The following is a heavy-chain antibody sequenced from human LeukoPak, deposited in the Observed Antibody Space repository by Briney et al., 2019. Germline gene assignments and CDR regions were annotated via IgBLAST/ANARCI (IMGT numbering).Heavy chain of an antibody. CDR1: GGSIKSYY. Sequence: SETLSLTCTVSGGSIKSYYWIWIRQPPGKGLEWIGQIYYSGSTNYHPSLQSRVTISLDTSKNQCSLKLNSVTAADTAVYYCARAMGGAGTVTDHWGQGTLVTVSS. CDR3: ARAMGGAGTVTDH. J-gene: IGHJ5*02. CDR2: IYYSGST. D-gene: IGHD6-13*01. V-gene: IGHV4-59*01.